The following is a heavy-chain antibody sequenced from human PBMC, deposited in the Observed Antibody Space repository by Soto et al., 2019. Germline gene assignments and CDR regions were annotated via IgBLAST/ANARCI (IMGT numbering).Heavy chain of an antibody. J-gene: IGHJ6*03. CDR2: IRSKANSYAT. CDR1: GFTFSGSA. V-gene: IGHV3-73*01. D-gene: IGHD3-16*01. CDR3: TRHVGGEGYMDV. Sequence: EVQLVESGGGLVQPGGSLKLSCAASGFTFSGSAMHWVRQASGKGLEWVGRIRSKANSYATAYAASVKGRFTISGDVSKSTAYLQMNRLKTEDTAVYYCTRHVGGEGYMDVWGKGTTVTVSS.